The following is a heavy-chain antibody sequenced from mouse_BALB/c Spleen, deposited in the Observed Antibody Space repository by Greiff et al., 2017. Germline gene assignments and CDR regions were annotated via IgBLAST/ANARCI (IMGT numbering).Heavy chain of an antibody. Sequence: EVKLQQSGAELVKPGASVKLSCTASGFNIKDSYMHWVKQRPEQGLEWIGRIDPANGNTKYDPKFQGKATITADTSSNTAYLQLSSLTSEDTAVYYCARYDGYYVYFDVWGAGTTVTVSS. CDR1: GFNIKDSY. CDR2: IDPANGNT. J-gene: IGHJ1*01. V-gene: IGHV14-3*02. CDR3: ARYDGYYVYFDV. D-gene: IGHD2-3*01.